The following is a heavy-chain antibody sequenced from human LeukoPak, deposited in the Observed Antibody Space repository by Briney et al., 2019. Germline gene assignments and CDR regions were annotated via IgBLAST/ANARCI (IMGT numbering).Heavy chain of an antibody. Sequence: GGSLRLSCAASGFTFDDYAMHWVRHAPGKGLEWVSGISWNSGSIGYADSVKGRFTISRDNAKNSLYLQMNSLRAEDTALYYCAKIDDYGDYVVDAFDIWGQGTMVTVSS. CDR3: AKIDDYGDYVVDAFDI. D-gene: IGHD4-17*01. J-gene: IGHJ3*02. CDR1: GFTFDDYA. CDR2: ISWNSGSI. V-gene: IGHV3-9*01.